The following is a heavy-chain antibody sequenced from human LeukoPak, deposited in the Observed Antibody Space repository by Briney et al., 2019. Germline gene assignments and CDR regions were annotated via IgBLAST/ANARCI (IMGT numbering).Heavy chain of an antibody. J-gene: IGHJ4*02. D-gene: IGHD2-15*01. CDR3: ARDSDGASDF. V-gene: IGHV4-39*07. CDR2: IYYSGST. CDR1: GGSISSGGYY. Sequence: PSETLSLTCTVSGGSISSGGYYWSWIRQPPGKGLEWIGSIYYSGSTYYNPSLKSRVTISVDTSRNQFSLKLSSVTAADTAVYYCARDSDGASDFWGQGTLVTVSS.